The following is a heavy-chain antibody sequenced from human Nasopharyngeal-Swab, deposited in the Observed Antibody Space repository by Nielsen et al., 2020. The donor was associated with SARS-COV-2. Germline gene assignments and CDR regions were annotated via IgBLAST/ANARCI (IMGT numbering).Heavy chain of an antibody. CDR1: GFTFSNAW. J-gene: IGHJ6*03. D-gene: IGHD3-9*01. Sequence: GESLKISCAASGFTFSNAWMSWVRQAPGKGLEWVAVISYDGSNKYYADSVKGRFTISRDNSKNTLYLQMNSLRAEDTAVYYCARKADWSLYYYYMDVWGKGTTVTVSS. V-gene: IGHV3-30-3*01. CDR2: ISYDGSNK. CDR3: ARKADWSLYYYYMDV.